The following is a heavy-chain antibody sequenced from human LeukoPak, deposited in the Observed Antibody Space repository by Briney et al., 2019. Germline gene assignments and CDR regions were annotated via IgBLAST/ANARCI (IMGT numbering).Heavy chain of an antibody. CDR1: GFTFSSYA. Sequence: PGRSLRLSCAASGFTFSSYAMHWVRQAPGKGLEWVADISYDGSNKYYADSVKGRLTISRDNSKSTLYLQMNSLRAEDTATYYCPRSPYYDILAGFYYYFDYWGQGTLVTVSS. J-gene: IGHJ4*02. CDR3: PRSPYYDILAGFYYYFDY. V-gene: IGHV3-30-3*01. D-gene: IGHD3-9*01. CDR2: ISYDGSNK.